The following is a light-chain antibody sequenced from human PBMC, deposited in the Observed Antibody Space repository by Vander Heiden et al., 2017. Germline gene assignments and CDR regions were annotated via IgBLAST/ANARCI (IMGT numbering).Light chain of an antibody. CDR3: ICGDNSGYRV. V-gene: IGLV3-19*01. CDR1: RLRDYS. Sequence: SSLLTPDPAVSVAVCLTVRITCQGPRLRDYSSNWYHPKSRHAPVLVLYGTNKRPSGIPDRFCGNSAGHVASLTSSGTQAEDEGDYYCICGDNSGYRVFGGGTKLTVL. CDR2: GTN. J-gene: IGLJ3*02.